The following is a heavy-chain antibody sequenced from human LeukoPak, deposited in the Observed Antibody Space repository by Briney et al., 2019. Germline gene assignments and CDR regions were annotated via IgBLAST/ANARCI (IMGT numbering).Heavy chain of an antibody. CDR3: ARGNTAMVT. Sequence: GRSLRLSCAASGFTFSSYGMHWVRQAPGKGLEWMAVIWYDGSNKYYADSVKGRFTISRDNSKNTLYLQMNSLRAEDTAVYYCARGNTAMVTWGQGTLVTVSS. CDR1: GFTFSSYG. J-gene: IGHJ4*02. D-gene: IGHD5-18*01. V-gene: IGHV3-33*01. CDR2: IWYDGSNK.